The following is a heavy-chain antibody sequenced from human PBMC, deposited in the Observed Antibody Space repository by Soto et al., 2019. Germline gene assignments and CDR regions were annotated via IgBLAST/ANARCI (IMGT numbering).Heavy chain of an antibody. CDR1: GYTFTSYG. J-gene: IGHJ4*02. CDR2: INAANGDT. D-gene: IGHD2-15*01. Sequence: ASVTVSCKASGYTFTSYGIHWVRQAPGQRLEWMGWINAANGDTKYPPKFQGRVTITRDTSASTAYMELSRLRSDDTAVYYCARVNVVVVAATREYYFDYWGQGTLGTVSS. V-gene: IGHV1-3*01. CDR3: ARVNVVVVAATREYYFDY.